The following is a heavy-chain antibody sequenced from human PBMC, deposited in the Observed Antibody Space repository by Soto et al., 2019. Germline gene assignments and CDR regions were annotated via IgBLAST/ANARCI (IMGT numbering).Heavy chain of an antibody. Sequence: EVQLLESGGGLVQPGGSLRLSCAASGFTFSSYAMSWVRQAPGKVLEWVSAISGSGGSTYYADSVKGRFTISRDNSKKTMYLQMNSLRAEDTAVYYCAKDQEPGYSSSWSLDYWGQGTLVTVSS. V-gene: IGHV3-23*01. CDR3: AKDQEPGYSSSWSLDY. CDR1: GFTFSSYA. J-gene: IGHJ4*02. D-gene: IGHD6-13*01. CDR2: ISGSGGST.